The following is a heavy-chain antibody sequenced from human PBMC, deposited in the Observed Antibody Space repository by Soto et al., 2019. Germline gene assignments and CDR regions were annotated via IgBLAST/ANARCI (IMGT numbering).Heavy chain of an antibody. D-gene: IGHD6-13*01. J-gene: IGHJ6*02. CDR3: ARQGSSWYRYYYYYYGMDV. Sequence: ASVKVSCKASGYTFTNYGINWVRQAPGQGLEWMGWISAYNGNTNYAQKLQGRVTMTTDTSTSTAYMELRSLRSDDTAVYYCARQGSSWYRYYYYYYGMDVWGLG. V-gene: IGHV1-18*01. CDR2: ISAYNGNT. CDR1: GYTFTNYG.